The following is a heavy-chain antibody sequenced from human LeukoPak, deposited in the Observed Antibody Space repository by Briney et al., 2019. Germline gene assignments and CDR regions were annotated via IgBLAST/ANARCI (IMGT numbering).Heavy chain of an antibody. CDR2: ISQDGSFK. CDR1: GRNFSSNG. D-gene: IGHD2-15*01. CDR3: ASFHMYCSGGSCYDHGMDV. Sequence: GRALRLSCVVSGRNFSSNGMHGVGQAPGKGLEGVAVISQDGSFKHYVDSVMGRFTISRDNSKNTLFLQMSSLRVEDTALYYCASFHMYCSGGSCYDHGMDVWGQGTMVTVSS. J-gene: IGHJ6*02. V-gene: IGHV3-30*03.